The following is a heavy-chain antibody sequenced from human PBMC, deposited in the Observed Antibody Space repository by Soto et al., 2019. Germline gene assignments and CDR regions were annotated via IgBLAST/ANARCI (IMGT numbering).Heavy chain of an antibody. V-gene: IGHV1-2*02. CDR2: INPNSGGT. CDR3: ARDPKYYYDSSGYYYVSYFDY. D-gene: IGHD3-22*01. CDR1: GYTFTGYY. Sequence: ASVKVSCKASGYTFTGYYMHWVRQAPGQGLEWMGWINPNSGGTNYAQKFQGRVTMTRDTSISTAYMELSRLRSDDTAVYYCARDPKYYYDSSGYYYVSYFDYWGQGTLVTVSS. J-gene: IGHJ4*02.